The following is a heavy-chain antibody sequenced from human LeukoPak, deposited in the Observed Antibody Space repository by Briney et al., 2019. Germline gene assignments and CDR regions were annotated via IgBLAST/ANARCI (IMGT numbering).Heavy chain of an antibody. V-gene: IGHV3-21*01. CDR3: AGGEAQWPPSRGQASPFDY. CDR2: ISSSSSYI. Sequence: GGSLRLSCAASGFTFSSYSMTWVRQAPGKGLEWVSSISSSSSYIYYADSVKGRFTISRDNAKNSLYLQMNSLRAEDTAVYYCAGGEAQWPPSRGQASPFDYWGQGTLVTVSS. D-gene: IGHD3-10*01. J-gene: IGHJ4*02. CDR1: GFTFSSYS.